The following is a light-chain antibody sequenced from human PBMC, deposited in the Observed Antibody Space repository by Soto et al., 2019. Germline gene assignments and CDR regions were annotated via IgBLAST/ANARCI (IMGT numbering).Light chain of an antibody. CDR1: QSISSW. Sequence: DIQMTQSPSTLSASVGDRVTITCRASQSISSWLAWYQQKPGKAPKLLIYDASSLESGVPSRFSGSGSGTXXXXXXXXXXXXXFATYYCQQYNSYPFTFGPGTKVDIK. V-gene: IGKV1-5*01. J-gene: IGKJ3*01. CDR2: DAS. CDR3: QQYNSYPFT.